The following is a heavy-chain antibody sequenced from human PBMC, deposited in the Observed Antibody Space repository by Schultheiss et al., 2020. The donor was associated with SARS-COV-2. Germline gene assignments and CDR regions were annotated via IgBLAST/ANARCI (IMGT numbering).Heavy chain of an antibody. CDR3: ARDDWGSGESY. D-gene: IGHD3-10*01. J-gene: IGHJ4*02. V-gene: IGHV4-59*01. CDR2: IYYSGST. CDR1: GGSFSGYY. Sequence: SQTLSLTCAVYGGSFSGYYWSWIRQPAGKGLEWIGYIYYSGSTNYNPSLKSRVTISVDTSKNQFSLKLSSVTAADTAVYYCARDDWGSGESYWGQGTLVTVSS.